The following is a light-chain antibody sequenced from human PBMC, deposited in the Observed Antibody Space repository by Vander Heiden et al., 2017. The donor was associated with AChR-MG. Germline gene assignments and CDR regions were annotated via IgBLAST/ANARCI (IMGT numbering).Light chain of an antibody. V-gene: IGLV2-14*03. Sequence: QSALTQPASVSGSPGPSITISCTGTSRDIGGYNYVSWYQQHPGKAPELMIYDVTHRPSGISNRFSGSKSGNTASLTISGLQAEDEADYYCISYTSSALYVFGTGTKVTVL. CDR3: ISYTSSALYV. J-gene: IGLJ1*01. CDR2: DVT. CDR1: SRDIGGYNY.